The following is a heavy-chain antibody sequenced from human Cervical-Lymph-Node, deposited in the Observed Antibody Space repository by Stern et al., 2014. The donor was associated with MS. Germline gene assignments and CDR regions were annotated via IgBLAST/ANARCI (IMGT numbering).Heavy chain of an antibody. J-gene: IGHJ4*02. Sequence: MQLVQSGAEVKKPGESLKISCEASGYLFDDYWIGWVRQMSGRGLELVAIIFPRDSNTRYSPSVQGQATISADKSISTAYLQWSSLRASDPAMYYCARSPATPSGYDRFDYWGQGALVTVSS. D-gene: IGHD5-12*01. CDR1: GYLFDDYW. CDR2: IFPRDSNT. CDR3: ARSPATPSGYDRFDY. V-gene: IGHV5-51*03.